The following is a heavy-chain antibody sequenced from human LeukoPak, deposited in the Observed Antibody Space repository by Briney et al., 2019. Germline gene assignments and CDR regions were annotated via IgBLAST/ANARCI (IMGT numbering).Heavy chain of an antibody. J-gene: IGHJ4*02. Sequence: GGSLRLSCVASGFTFSSNGIHWVRQAPGKGLEWVAVISYDGSNKYYADSVKGRFTISRDNSKNTVYLQMNSLRADDTAVYYCARDPAAMRAVFDYWGQGTLVTVSS. CDR1: GFTFSSNG. V-gene: IGHV3-30*03. CDR3: ARDPAAMRAVFDY. CDR2: ISYDGSNK. D-gene: IGHD2-2*01.